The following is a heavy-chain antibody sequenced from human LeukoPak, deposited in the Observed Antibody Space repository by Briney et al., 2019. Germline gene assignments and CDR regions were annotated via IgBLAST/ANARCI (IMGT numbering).Heavy chain of an antibody. V-gene: IGHV4-34*01. Sequence: HPSETLSLTCAVYDGSFSGYYWSWIRQPPGKGLEWIGEINHSGSTNYNPSLKSRVTISVDTSKNQFSLKLSSVTAADTAVYYCASLTSGWLNNWFDPWGQGTLVTVSS. D-gene: IGHD6-19*01. CDR2: INHSGST. J-gene: IGHJ5*02. CDR3: ASLTSGWLNNWFDP. CDR1: DGSFSGYY.